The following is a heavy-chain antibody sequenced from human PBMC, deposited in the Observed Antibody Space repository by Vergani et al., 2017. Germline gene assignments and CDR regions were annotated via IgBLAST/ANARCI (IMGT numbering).Heavy chain of an antibody. CDR2: ISGSGGST. CDR1: GFTFSSYA. D-gene: IGHD5-18*01. CDR3: AKRIGYSYGYQWGDYFDY. J-gene: IGHJ4*02. V-gene: IGHV3-23*01. Sequence: EVQLLESGGGLVQPGGSLRLSCAASGFTFSSYAMSWVRQAPGKGLEWVSAISGSGGSTYSADSVKGRFTISRDNSKNTLYLQMNSLRAEDTAVYYCAKRIGYSYGYQWGDYFDYWGQGTLVTVSS.